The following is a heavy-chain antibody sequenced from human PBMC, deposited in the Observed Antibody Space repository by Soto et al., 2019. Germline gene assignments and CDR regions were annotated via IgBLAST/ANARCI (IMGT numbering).Heavy chain of an antibody. Sequence: PSETLSLTCAVYGGSFSGYYWSWIRQPPGKGLEWIGEINHSGSTNYNPSLKSRVTISVDTSKNQFSLKLSSVTAADTAVYYCATTRGFCGGSCGSMDVWGQGTTVTVSS. V-gene: IGHV4-34*01. CDR2: INHSGST. J-gene: IGHJ6*02. D-gene: IGHD2-15*01. CDR1: GGSFSGYY. CDR3: ATTRGFCGGSCGSMDV.